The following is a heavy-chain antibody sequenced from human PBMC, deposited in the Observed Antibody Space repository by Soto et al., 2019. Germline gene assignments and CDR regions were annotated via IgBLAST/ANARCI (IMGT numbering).Heavy chain of an antibody. CDR2: INAGNGNT. CDR1: GYTFISCA. V-gene: IGHV1-3*01. Sequence: ASVKVSCKASGYTFISCAIHCVRQAPGQRLEWMGWINAGNGNTKYSQKFQGRVTITRDTSASTAYMELTSLRSEDTAVYYCARELQGLYYFDYWGQGTLVTVSS. CDR3: ARELQGLYYFDY. J-gene: IGHJ4*02. D-gene: IGHD2-15*01.